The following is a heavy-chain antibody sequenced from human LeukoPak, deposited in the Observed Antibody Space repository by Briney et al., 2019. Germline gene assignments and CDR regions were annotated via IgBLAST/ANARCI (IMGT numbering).Heavy chain of an antibody. V-gene: IGHV1-18*01. CDR3: ARQIVGATNWFDP. D-gene: IGHD1-26*01. J-gene: IGHJ5*02. CDR1: GYTFTSYA. Sequence: ASVKVSCKASGYTFTSYAIIWVRHAPGQGLEWMGWISANNGNTNYAQKLQGRVTMTTDTSRSTAYMELRTLTSDDTAVYYCARQIVGATNWFDPWGQGTLVTVSS. CDR2: ISANNGNT.